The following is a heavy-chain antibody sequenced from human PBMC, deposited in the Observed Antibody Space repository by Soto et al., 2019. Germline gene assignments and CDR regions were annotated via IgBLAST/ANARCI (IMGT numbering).Heavy chain of an antibody. V-gene: IGHV3-13*01. CDR3: TRSPVLVRGVRAFDY. D-gene: IGHD3-10*01. CDR1: GFTFSRYG. Sequence: GGSLRLSWAASGFTFSRYGMHWVRQVTGRSLEWVAAIGTAGDSYYPGSVKGRFTISRDNAKNSLYLHMNSLRAGDTAVYYCTRSPVLVRGVRAFDYWGQGTLVTVSS. J-gene: IGHJ4*02. CDR2: IGTAGDS.